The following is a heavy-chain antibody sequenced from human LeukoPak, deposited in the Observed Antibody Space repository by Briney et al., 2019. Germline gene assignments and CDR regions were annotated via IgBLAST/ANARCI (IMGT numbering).Heavy chain of an antibody. V-gene: IGHV4-59*01. J-gene: IGHJ4*02. CDR3: ATPKRGYSYGYFSYFDY. CDR2: IHYSGST. Sequence: SQTLSLTCSVSGGSISSYYWSWIRQPPGKGLEWIGYIHYSGSTNYKSSLKSRVTISVDTSKNHFSLKLSSVTAADTAVYYCATPKRGYSYGYFSYFDYWGQGTLVTVSS. D-gene: IGHD5-18*01. CDR1: GGSISSYY.